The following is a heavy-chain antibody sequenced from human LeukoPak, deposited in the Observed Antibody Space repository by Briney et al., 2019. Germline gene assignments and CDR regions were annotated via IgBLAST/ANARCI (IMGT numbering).Heavy chain of an antibody. CDR1: GFTFDDYA. J-gene: IGHJ3*02. CDR3: AKDIRPAATGTIGTDAFDI. D-gene: IGHD1-7*01. V-gene: IGHV3-9*01. Sequence: GGSLRLSCAASGFTFDDYAMHWVRQAPGKGLEWVSGISWNSGSIGYADSVKGRFTISRDNAKNSLYLQMNSLRAEDTALYYCAKDIRPAATGTIGTDAFDIWGQGTMVTDSS. CDR2: ISWNSGSI.